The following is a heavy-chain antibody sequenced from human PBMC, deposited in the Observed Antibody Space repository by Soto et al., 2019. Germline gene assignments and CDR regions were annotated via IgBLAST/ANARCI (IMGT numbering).Heavy chain of an antibody. CDR3: AREEVDTAMVRYYYYGTDV. J-gene: IGHJ6*02. CDR2: INAGNGNT. D-gene: IGHD5-18*01. Sequence: ASVKVSCKASGYTFTSYAMHWVRQAPGQRLEWMGWINAGNGNTKYSQKFQGRVTITRDTSASTAYMELSSLRSEDTAVYYCAREEVDTAMVRYYYYGTDVWGQGTTVTVSS. CDR1: GYTFTSYA. V-gene: IGHV1-3*01.